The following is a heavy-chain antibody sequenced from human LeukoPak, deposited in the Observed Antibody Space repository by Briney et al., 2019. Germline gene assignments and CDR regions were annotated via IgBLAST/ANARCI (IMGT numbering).Heavy chain of an antibody. Sequence: PGGFLRLSCVTSGFTFSRFGMTWVRQPPGKGLEWVASFDGNADGTYYADSVKGRCTIFRDNSKNTLYLQMNSLRAEDTAIYYCAKPRIIGLGWAQFDYWGQGSLVTVSS. CDR1: GFTFSRFG. D-gene: IGHD2-15*01. CDR2: FDGNADGT. J-gene: IGHJ4*02. CDR3: AKPRIIGLGWAQFDY. V-gene: IGHV3-23*01.